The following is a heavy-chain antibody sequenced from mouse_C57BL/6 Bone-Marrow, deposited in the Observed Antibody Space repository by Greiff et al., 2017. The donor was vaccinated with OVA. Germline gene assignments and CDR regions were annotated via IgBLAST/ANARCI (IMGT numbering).Heavy chain of an antibody. CDR2: ISDGGSYT. J-gene: IGHJ2*01. CDR1: GFTFSSYA. CDR3: ARALSDY. Sequence: EVKLVESGGGLVKPGGSLKLSCAASGFTFSSYAMSWVRQTPEQRLEWVATISDGGSYTYYPDNVKGRFTISRDNAKNNLYLQMSHLKSEDTAMYYCARALSDYWGQGTTLTVSS. V-gene: IGHV5-4*03.